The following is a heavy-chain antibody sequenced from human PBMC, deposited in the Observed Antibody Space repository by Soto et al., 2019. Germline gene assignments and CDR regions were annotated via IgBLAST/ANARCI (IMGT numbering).Heavy chain of an antibody. D-gene: IGHD2-15*01. V-gene: IGHV1-46*01. CDR1: GYTFVSYY. Sequence: ASVRVSCKASGYTFVSYYIHWVRQAPGQGLEWMGIINPSGGDTSYAQKFQGRVTMTRDTSTTTVYMELSSLRSEDTALYYCARIGGEYHSGGFYFWGQGSMVTVSS. CDR3: ARIGGEYHSGGFYF. CDR2: INPSGGDT. J-gene: IGHJ3*01.